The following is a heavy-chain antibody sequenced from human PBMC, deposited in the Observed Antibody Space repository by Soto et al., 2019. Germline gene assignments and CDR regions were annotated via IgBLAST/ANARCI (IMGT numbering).Heavy chain of an antibody. CDR2: INPNSGGT. D-gene: IGHD6-19*01. CDR1: GYALTGYY. CDR3: AREYSSGRRFDY. Sequence: ASVKVSCKASGYALTGYYMHCVRQAPGQGLEWMGWINPNSGGTNYAQKFQGWVTMTRDTSISTAYMELSRLRSDDTAVYYCAREYSSGRRFDYWGQGILVIVSS. V-gene: IGHV1-2*04. J-gene: IGHJ4*02.